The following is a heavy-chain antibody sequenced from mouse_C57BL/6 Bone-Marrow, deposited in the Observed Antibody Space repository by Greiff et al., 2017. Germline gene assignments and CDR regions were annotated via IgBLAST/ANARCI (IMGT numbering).Heavy chain of an antibody. Sequence: VQLQQSGAELARPGASVKMSCKASGYTFTSYTMHWVKQRPGQGLEWIGYINPSSGYTKYNQKFKDKATLTADKSSSTSYMQLSSLTSEDSAVYYFARSWFYFDYWGQGTTLTVSS. J-gene: IGHJ2*01. D-gene: IGHD2-2*01. CDR3: ARSWFYFDY. CDR1: GYTFTSYT. V-gene: IGHV1-4*01. CDR2: INPSSGYT.